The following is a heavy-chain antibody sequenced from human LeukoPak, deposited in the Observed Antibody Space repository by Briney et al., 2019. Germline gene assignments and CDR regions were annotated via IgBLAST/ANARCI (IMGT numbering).Heavy chain of an antibody. CDR1: GGSISSYY. D-gene: IGHD2-15*01. CDR2: IYYSGST. CDR3: ALGGYGGNSHFDY. V-gene: IGHV4-59*01. Sequence: SETLSLTCTVSGGSISSYYWSWIRQPPGKGLEWIGYIYYSGSTNYNPSLKSRVTISVDTSKNQFSLKLSSVTAADTAVYYCALGGYGGNSHFDYWGQGTLATVSS. J-gene: IGHJ4*02.